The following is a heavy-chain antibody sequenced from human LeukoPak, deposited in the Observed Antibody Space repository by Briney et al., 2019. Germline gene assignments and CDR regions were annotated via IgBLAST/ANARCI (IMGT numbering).Heavy chain of an antibody. CDR1: GASLSSYY. D-gene: IGHD3-9*01. CDR3: ARVSQTIRYFDWLLAPHFDY. V-gene: IGHV4-34*01. J-gene: IGHJ4*02. CDR2: INHSGST. Sequence: SETLSLTCTVSGASLSSYYWSWIRQPAGKGLEWIGEINHSGSTNYNPSLKSRVTISVDTSKNQFSLKLSSVTAADTAVYYCARVSQTIRYFDWLLAPHFDYWGQGTLVTVSS.